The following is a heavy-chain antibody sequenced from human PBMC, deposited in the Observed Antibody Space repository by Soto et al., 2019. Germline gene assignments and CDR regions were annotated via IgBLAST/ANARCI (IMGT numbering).Heavy chain of an antibody. Sequence: PSETLSLTCAVSSGSISSSNWWSWVRQPPGKGLEWIGEIHHSGSTNYNPSLKSRVTISVDKSKNQFSLKLSSVTAADTAVYYCARAIVVVPARDYYYYMDVWGKGTTVTVSS. CDR3: ARAIVVVPARDYYYYMDV. CDR2: IHHSGST. CDR1: SGSISSSNW. J-gene: IGHJ6*03. D-gene: IGHD2-2*01. V-gene: IGHV4-4*02.